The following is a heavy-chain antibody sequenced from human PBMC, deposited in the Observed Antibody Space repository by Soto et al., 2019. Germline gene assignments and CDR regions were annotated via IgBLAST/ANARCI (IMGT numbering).Heavy chain of an antibody. J-gene: IGHJ6*02. D-gene: IGHD5-12*01. Sequence: PGGSLRLSCAASGFTFSSYSMNWVRQAPGKGLEWVSSISSSSSYIYYADSVKGRFNISRDNAKNSLYLQMNSLRAEDTAVYYCARDRRLMATNPNYGMDVWGQGTTVTVSS. CDR2: ISSSSSYI. CDR1: GFTFSSYS. CDR3: ARDRRLMATNPNYGMDV. V-gene: IGHV3-21*01.